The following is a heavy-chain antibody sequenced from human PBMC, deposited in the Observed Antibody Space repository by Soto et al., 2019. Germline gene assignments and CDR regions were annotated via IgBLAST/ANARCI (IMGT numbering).Heavy chain of an antibody. CDR2: ISESGGST. D-gene: IGHD6-13*01. V-gene: IGHV3-23*01. CDR3: AKGSPYSSGWYSPTFDY. CDR1: GFSFSDYA. J-gene: IGHJ4*02. Sequence: GGSLRLSCAASGFSFSDYAMSWVRQAPGKGLEWVSVISESGGSTHYADSVRGRFTVSRDNSKNSLSLRMNSLRDEDTAVYFCAKGSPYSSGWYSPTFDYWGQGPLVTVSS.